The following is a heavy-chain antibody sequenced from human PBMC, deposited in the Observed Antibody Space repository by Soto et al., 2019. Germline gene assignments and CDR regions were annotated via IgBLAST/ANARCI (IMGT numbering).Heavy chain of an antibody. J-gene: IGHJ4*02. CDR2: ISYDGSNK. V-gene: IGHV3-30-3*01. Sequence: QVQLVESGGGVVQPGRSLRLSCVASGFTFSSYAMYWVRQAPGKGLEWVAVISYDGSNKYYADSVKGRFTISRDNSKNTLYLHMNRLRAEDTAVYYCARLDFDYWGQGTLVTVSS. CDR1: GFTFSSYA. CDR3: ARLDFDY.